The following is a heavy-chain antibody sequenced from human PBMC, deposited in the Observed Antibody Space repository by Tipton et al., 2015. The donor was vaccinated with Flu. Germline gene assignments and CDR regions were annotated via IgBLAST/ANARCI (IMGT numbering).Heavy chain of an antibody. CDR1: GYNFTNYW. Sequence: QLVQSGAEVKRSGESLKISCTGSGYNFTNYWIAWVRQMPGGGLEWMGVIHPGDSDTRYSPSFQGQVTISVDKSINIASLHWTSLRASFSARYYSARLGQQLVGPFLYYGLGVWGQGTTVTVSS. J-gene: IGHJ6*02. CDR2: IHPGDSDT. CDR3: ARLGQQLVGPFLYYGLGV. V-gene: IGHV5-51*01. D-gene: IGHD6-13*01.